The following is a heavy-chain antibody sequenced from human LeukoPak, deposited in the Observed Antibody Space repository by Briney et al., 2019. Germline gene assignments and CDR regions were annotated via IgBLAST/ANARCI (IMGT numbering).Heavy chain of an antibody. V-gene: IGHV1-24*01. CDR2: FDPEDGET. CDR3: ARGSSSSWYAPIRYYYYGVDV. CDR1: GYTLTELS. J-gene: IGHJ6*02. D-gene: IGHD6-13*01. Sequence: ASVKVSCKVSGYTLTELSMHWVRQAPGKGLEWMGGFDPEDGETIYAQKFQGRVTMTEGTSTDTAYMELSRLRSDDTAVYYCARGSSSSWYAPIRYYYYGVDVWGQGTTVTVSS.